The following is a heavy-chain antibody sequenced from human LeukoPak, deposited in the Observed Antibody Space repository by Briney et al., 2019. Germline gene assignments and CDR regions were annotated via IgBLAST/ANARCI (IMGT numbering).Heavy chain of an antibody. CDR1: GYTFTSHG. Sequence: GASVKVSCKASGYTFTSHGISWVRQAPGQGLEWMGWINANSGGTNYAQKFQGRVTMTRDTSISTAYMELSRLRSDDTAVYYCASDPLYCSSTSCYWFDPWGQGTLVTVSS. J-gene: IGHJ5*02. CDR2: INANSGGT. CDR3: ASDPLYCSSTSCYWFDP. V-gene: IGHV1-2*02. D-gene: IGHD2-2*01.